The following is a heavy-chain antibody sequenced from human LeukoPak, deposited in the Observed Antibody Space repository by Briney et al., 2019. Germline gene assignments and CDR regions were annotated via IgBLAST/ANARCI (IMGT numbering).Heavy chain of an antibody. CDR1: GFTFSSYV. V-gene: IGHV3-23*01. CDR3: AKAQPTVGAKPYYFDY. J-gene: IGHJ4*02. Sequence: GGSLRLSCAASGFTFSSYVMSWVRQAPGKGLEWVSAISGSGGSTYYADSVKGRFTISRDNSKNTLYLQMNSLRAEDTAVYYCAKAQPTVGAKPYYFDYWGQGTLVTVSS. CDR2: ISGSGGST. D-gene: IGHD1-26*01.